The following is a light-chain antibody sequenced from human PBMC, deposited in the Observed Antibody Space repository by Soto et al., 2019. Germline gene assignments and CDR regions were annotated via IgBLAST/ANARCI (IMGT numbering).Light chain of an antibody. CDR3: QQLNSYPYT. Sequence: EIVLTQSPGTLSLSPGERATLSCRASQSVTSSYLAWYQQKPGQAPRLLMYAASSRATGIPDRFSGSGSGTDFTLTISSLQPEDFATYYCQQLNSYPYTFGQGTKLEIK. J-gene: IGKJ2*01. CDR2: AAS. CDR1: QSVTSSY. V-gene: IGKV3-20*01.